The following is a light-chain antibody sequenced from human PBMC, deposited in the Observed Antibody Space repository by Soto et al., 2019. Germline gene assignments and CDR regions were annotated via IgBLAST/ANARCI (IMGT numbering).Light chain of an antibody. CDR2: DAS. J-gene: IGKJ5*01. CDR3: QQRSSWPPIT. V-gene: IGKV3-11*01. CDR1: QSVSSY. Sequence: EIVLTQSPATLSLSPGERATLSCRASQSVSSYLAWYQQKPGQAPRLLIYDASNRATGIPARFSGSVSGTDFTLPISSLEPEDFAVYYCQQRSSWPPITFGQGTRLEIK.